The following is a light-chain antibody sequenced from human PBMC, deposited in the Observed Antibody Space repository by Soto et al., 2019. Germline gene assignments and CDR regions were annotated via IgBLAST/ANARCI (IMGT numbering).Light chain of an antibody. Sequence: DIQLTQSPATLSVSPLERXTIXCRASQSISSWLAWYQQKPGQAPRLLIYATSSLASGIPSRFSGSGSGTEFTLTISSLQSDDFAAYYCQQYNSYSLTFGRGTKVDIK. CDR2: ATS. CDR3: QQYNSYSLT. J-gene: IGKJ1*01. V-gene: IGKV1-5*01. CDR1: QSISSW.